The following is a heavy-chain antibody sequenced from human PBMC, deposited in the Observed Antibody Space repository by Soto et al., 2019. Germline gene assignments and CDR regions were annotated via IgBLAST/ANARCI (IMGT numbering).Heavy chain of an antibody. D-gene: IGHD3-3*01. J-gene: IGHJ4*02. Sequence: PGGSLRLSCAASGFTFSSYEMNWVRQAPGKGLEWVSYISSSGSTIYYADSVKGRFTISRDNAKNSLYLQMNSLRAEDTAVYYCARDRGYDFWSGYVFDYWGQGTLVTVSS. CDR3: ARDRGYDFWSGYVFDY. V-gene: IGHV3-48*03. CDR2: ISSSGSTI. CDR1: GFTFSSYE.